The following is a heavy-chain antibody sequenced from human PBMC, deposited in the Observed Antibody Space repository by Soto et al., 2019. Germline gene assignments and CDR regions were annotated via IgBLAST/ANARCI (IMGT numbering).Heavy chain of an antibody. Sequence: GGSRSLSCAASGFTFSSYAMSWVRQAPGKGLEWVSAISGSGGSTYYADSVKGRFTISRDNSKNTLYLQMNSLRAEDTAVYYCAKLGSARFLEWLWDNFDYWGQGTLVTVSS. CDR1: GFTFSSYA. CDR3: AKLGSARFLEWLWDNFDY. D-gene: IGHD3-3*01. J-gene: IGHJ4*02. CDR2: ISGSGGST. V-gene: IGHV3-23*01.